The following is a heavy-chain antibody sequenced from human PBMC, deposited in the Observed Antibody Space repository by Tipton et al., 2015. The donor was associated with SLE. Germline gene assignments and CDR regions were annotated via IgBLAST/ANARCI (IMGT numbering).Heavy chain of an antibody. J-gene: IGHJ3*02. CDR2: IIPIFGTA. D-gene: IGHD3-10*02. CDR3: ARGGGYYDRDAFDI. CDR1: GGTFSSYA. V-gene: IGHV1-69*01. Sequence: QLVQSGPEVKKPGSSVKVSCKASGGTFSSYAISWVRQAPGQGLEWMGGIIPIFGTANYAQKFQGRVTITTDESTSTAYMELSSLRSEDTAVYYCARGGGYYDRDAFDIWGQGTMVTVSS.